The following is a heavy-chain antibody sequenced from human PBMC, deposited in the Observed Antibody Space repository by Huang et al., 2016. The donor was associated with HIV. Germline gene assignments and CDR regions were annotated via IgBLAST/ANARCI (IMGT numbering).Heavy chain of an antibody. J-gene: IGHJ4*02. CDR2: ITHSGST. D-gene: IGHD3-10*01. CDR1: GGSFSGYY. Sequence: QVQLHQWGAGLLKPSETLSLTCAVYGGSFSGYYWSWIRQPPGKGLAWIGEITHSGSTNSNPSLKSRVTISEETSKSQFSLKLSSVTAADTAVYYCARAPHYGSGSYYYWGQGTPVTVSS. V-gene: IGHV4-34*01. CDR3: ARAPHYGSGSYYY.